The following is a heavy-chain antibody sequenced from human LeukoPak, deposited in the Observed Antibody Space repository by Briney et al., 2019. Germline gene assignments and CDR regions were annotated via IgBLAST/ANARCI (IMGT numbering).Heavy chain of an antibody. Sequence: SETLSLTCTVSGGSISSYYWSWIRQPPGKGLEWIGYIYYSGSTNYNPPLKSRVTISVDTSKNQFSLKLSSVTAADTAVYYCARHLRITRGVFDYWGQGTLVTVSS. V-gene: IGHV4-59*08. CDR2: IYYSGST. CDR3: ARHLRITRGVFDY. CDR1: GGSISSYY. D-gene: IGHD3-10*01. J-gene: IGHJ4*02.